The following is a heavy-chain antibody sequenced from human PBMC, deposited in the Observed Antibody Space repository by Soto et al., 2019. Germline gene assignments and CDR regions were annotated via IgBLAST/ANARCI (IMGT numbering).Heavy chain of an antibody. V-gene: IGHV1-18*01. D-gene: IGHD6-19*01. J-gene: IGHJ5*01. CDR1: GYIFTSFS. Sequence: ALGKVSCKASGYIFTSFSVGWVRQAPGQGLEYMGWVSAYSGNTNYAAKLQGRVTMTTDTSTRTAYMELRSLRSDDTALYYCARVALADTSPPPHGFDSWGHGTLVPVSS. CDR3: ARVALADTSPPPHGFDS. CDR2: VSAYSGNT.